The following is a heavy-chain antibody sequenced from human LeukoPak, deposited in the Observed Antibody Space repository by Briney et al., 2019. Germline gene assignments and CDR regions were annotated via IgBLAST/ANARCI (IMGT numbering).Heavy chain of an antibody. CDR3: VREDDIGNHPTRAYYFDI. V-gene: IGHV3-23*01. CDR1: RVTFTRHA. D-gene: IGHD1-26*01. Sequence: GGSLRLSCAASRVTFTRHAMSWVRQAPGKGLEWVSTTGLESVHTLCADSVQGRFTVSRDNSRNTLDLQMDNLTVDDTAIYYFVREDDIGNHPTRAYYFDIWGQGTLVSVSS. J-gene: IGHJ4*02. CDR2: TGLESVHT.